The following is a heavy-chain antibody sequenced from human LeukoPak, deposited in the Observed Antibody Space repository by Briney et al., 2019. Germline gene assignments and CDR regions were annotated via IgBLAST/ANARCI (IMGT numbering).Heavy chain of an antibody. CDR3: ADLRGYSYGSYYFDY. V-gene: IGHV3-23*01. D-gene: IGHD5-18*01. J-gene: IGHJ4*02. Sequence: GGSLRLPCAASGFTFSSYAMSWVRQAPGKGLEWVSAISGSGGSTYYADSVKGRFTISRDNSKNTLYLQMNSLRAEDTAVYYCADLRGYSYGSYYFDYWGQGTLVTVSS. CDR2: ISGSGGST. CDR1: GFTFSSYA.